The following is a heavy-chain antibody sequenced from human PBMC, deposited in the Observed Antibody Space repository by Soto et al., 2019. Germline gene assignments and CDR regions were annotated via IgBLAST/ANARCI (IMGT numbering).Heavy chain of an antibody. CDR1: GYTFTSYG. D-gene: IGHD6-6*01. CDR3: AARTTGLYSSSQAPFDY. V-gene: IGHV1-18*01. J-gene: IGHJ4*02. Sequence: ASVKFSSKASGYTFTSYGISWVLQSPGQGLEWMGWISAYNGNTNYAQKLQGRVTMTTDTSTSTAYMELRSLRSDDTAVYYCAARTTGLYSSSQAPFDYWGQGTLVTVSS. CDR2: ISAYNGNT.